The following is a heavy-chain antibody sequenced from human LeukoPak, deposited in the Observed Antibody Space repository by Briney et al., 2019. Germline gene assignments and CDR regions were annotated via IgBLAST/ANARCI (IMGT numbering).Heavy chain of an antibody. Sequence: SETLSLTCTVSGGSISSYYWSWIRQPPGKGLEWIGYIYYSGSTNYNPSLKSRVTMSVDTSKNQFSLKLSSVTAADTAVYYCARGPDYYYGMDVWGQGTTVTVSS. CDR3: ARGPDYYYGMDV. CDR2: IYYSGST. CDR1: GGSISSYY. D-gene: IGHD1-14*01. V-gene: IGHV4-59*08. J-gene: IGHJ6*02.